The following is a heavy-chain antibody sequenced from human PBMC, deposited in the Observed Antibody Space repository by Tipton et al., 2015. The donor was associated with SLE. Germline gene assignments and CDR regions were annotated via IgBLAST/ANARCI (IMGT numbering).Heavy chain of an antibody. CDR2: IIPIFGTA. CDR1: GYTFTSYG. D-gene: IGHD3-10*01. J-gene: IGHJ4*02. CDR3: AKDGKYYYGSGSYLDY. Sequence: QSGAEVKKPGASVKVSCKASGYTFTSYGISWVRQAPGQGLEWMGRIIPIFGTANYAQKFQGRVTITADESTSTAYMELSSLRAEDTAVYYCAKDGKYYYGSGSYLDYWGQGTLVTVSS. V-gene: IGHV1-69*13.